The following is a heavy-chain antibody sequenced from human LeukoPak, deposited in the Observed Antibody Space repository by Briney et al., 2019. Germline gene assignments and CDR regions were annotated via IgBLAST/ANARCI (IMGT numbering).Heavy chain of an antibody. Sequence: PSETLSLTCAVYGGSFSGYYWTWIRQPPGKGLEWIGEINHSGSTNHNPSLKSRVTISVDTSKNQFSLKLCSVTAADAAVYYCARANCSSTSCYSGSLIDSWGQGTLVTVSS. J-gene: IGHJ4*02. V-gene: IGHV4-34*01. CDR2: INHSGST. CDR3: ARANCSSTSCYSGSLIDS. D-gene: IGHD2-2*01. CDR1: GGSFSGYY.